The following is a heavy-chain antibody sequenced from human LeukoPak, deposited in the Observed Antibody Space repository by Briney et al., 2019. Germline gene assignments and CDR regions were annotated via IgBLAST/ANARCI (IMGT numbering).Heavy chain of an antibody. Sequence: ASVKVSCKASGYTFTGYYMHWVRQAPGQGLEWMGWINPNSGGTNYAQKFQGRVTMTRDTSISTAYMELRSLRSDDTAVYYCARALYDSSGYYYRMFQGTLGSGAFDYWGQGTLVTVSS. V-gene: IGHV1-2*02. CDR1: GYTFTGYY. J-gene: IGHJ4*02. D-gene: IGHD3-22*01. CDR3: ARALYDSSGYYYRMFQGTLGSGAFDY. CDR2: INPNSGGT.